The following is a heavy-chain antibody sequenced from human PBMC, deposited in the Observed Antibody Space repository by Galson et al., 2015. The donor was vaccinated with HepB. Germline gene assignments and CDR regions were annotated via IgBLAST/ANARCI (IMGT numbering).Heavy chain of an antibody. D-gene: IGHD3-3*01. Sequence: SETLSLTCSVSGGSISSRSSFWGWIRQSPGKGLEWIGEIYHSGSTNYNPSLKSRLTISVDKSKNQFSLKLSSVTAADTAVYYCARDLGRTLFGVVIKANCFDPWGQGTLVTASS. J-gene: IGHJ5*02. CDR3: ARDLGRTLFGVVIKANCFDP. CDR2: IYHSGST. CDR1: GGSISSRSS. V-gene: IGHV4-39*07.